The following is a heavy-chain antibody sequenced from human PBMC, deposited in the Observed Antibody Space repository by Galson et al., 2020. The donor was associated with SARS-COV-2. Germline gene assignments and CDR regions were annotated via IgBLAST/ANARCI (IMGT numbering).Heavy chain of an antibody. Sequence: KIGESLKISCKGSGYSFTSYWIGWVRQMPGKGLEWMGIIYPGDSDTRYSPSFQGQVTISADKSISTAYLQWSSLKASDTAMYYCPRHESSWLPPWFDPWGQGTLVTVSS. D-gene: IGHD3-9*01. CDR2: IYPGDSDT. J-gene: IGHJ5*02. CDR3: PRHESSWLPPWFDP. CDR1: GYSFTSYW. V-gene: IGHV5-51*01.